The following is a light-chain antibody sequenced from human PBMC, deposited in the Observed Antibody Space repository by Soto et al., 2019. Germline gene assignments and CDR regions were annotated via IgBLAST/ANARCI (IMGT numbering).Light chain of an antibody. CDR3: QQRSNWPGT. CDR2: DAS. Sequence: EIVMTHSPGTLSVSPCERATLSFRASQSVTSNLAWYQQKPGQAPRLLIYDASNRATGIPARFSGSGSGTDFTLTISSLEPEDFAVYYCQQRSNWPGTFGQGTKVDIK. CDR1: QSVTSN. J-gene: IGKJ1*01. V-gene: IGKV3-11*01.